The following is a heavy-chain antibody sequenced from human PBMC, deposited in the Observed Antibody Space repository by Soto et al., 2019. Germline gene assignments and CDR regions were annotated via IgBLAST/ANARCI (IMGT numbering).Heavy chain of an antibody. CDR1: GYTFISYS. D-gene: IGHD3-22*01. J-gene: IGHJ4*02. Sequence: QVQLVQSGAEVKKPGASVKVSCKASGYTFISYSIAWVRQAPGHGLEWMGWISTYNGNTNYDQKLQDRVTMTTDTSTSTAYLELRSLRSDDTAVYYCARAGQYYDSSGYANWGQGTLVTVSS. CDR2: ISTYNGNT. V-gene: IGHV1-18*04. CDR3: ARAGQYYDSSGYAN.